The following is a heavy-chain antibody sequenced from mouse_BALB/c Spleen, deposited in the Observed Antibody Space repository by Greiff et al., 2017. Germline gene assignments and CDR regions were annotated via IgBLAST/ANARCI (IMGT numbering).Heavy chain of an antibody. Sequence: EVKLQESGPGLVKPSQSLSLTCTVTGYSITSDFAWNWIRQFPGNKLEWMGYINYSGSTSYNPSLKSRISITRDTSKNQFFLQLNSVTTKDTATYFCARTGTFPDYWGQGTTLTVSS. CDR3: ARTGTFPDY. CDR2: INYSGST. D-gene: IGHD5-1*01. J-gene: IGHJ2*01. V-gene: IGHV3-2*02. CDR1: GYSITSDFA.